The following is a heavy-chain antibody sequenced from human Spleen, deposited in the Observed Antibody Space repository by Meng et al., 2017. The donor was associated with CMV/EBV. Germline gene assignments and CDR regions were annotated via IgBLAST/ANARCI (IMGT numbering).Heavy chain of an antibody. D-gene: IGHD3-3*01. V-gene: IGHV1-69*02. CDR1: GGTFGSDT. CDR2: IIPIVEIA. Sequence: SVKVSCKVSGGTFGSDTFNWVRQAPGQGLEWVGRIIPIVEIANSAQKFQDRVTITADKSTNTAYMELSSLRSEDTAVYYCARGPTSFYDFWSGYYTPEFDPWGQGTLVTVSS. CDR3: ARGPTSFYDFWSGYYTPEFDP. J-gene: IGHJ5*02.